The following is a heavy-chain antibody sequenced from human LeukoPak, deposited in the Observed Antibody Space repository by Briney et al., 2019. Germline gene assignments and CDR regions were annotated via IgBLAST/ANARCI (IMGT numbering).Heavy chain of an antibody. CDR3: TTFYSRLTDY. D-gene: IGHD2/OR15-2a*01. CDR2: INQDGSEK. J-gene: IGHJ4*02. Sequence: GGSLRLSCAASGFIFNTYWINWVRQAPGKGLEWLASINQDGSEKYYVDSVKGRFTISRDNAKNSPYLQMNSLAAEDTAVYYCTTFYSRLTDYWGQGTVVTVSS. CDR1: GFIFNTYW. V-gene: IGHV3-7*05.